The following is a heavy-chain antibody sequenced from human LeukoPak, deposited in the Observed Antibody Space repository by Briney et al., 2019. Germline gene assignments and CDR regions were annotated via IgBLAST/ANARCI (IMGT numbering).Heavy chain of an antibody. Sequence: SVKVSCKASGGTFSSYAISWVRQAPGQGLEWMGGIIPIFGTANYAQKFQGRVTITADESTSTAYMELSSLRSEDTAVYYCARDEKHGPSSSWYEYYFDYRGQGTLVTVSS. CDR3: ARDEKHGPSSSWYEYYFDY. CDR2: IIPIFGTA. V-gene: IGHV1-69*13. D-gene: IGHD6-13*01. J-gene: IGHJ4*02. CDR1: GGTFSSYA.